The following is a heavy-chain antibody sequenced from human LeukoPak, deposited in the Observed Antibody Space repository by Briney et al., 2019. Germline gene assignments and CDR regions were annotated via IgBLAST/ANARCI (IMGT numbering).Heavy chain of an antibody. Sequence: PSETLSLTRTVSGGSISSYYWSWIRQPPGKGLEWIGYIYYSGSTNYNPSLKSRVTISVDTSKNQFSLKLSSVTAADTAVYYCARSDSRSSSWYVRYGMDVWGQGTTVTVSS. CDR3: ARSDSRSSSWYVRYGMDV. V-gene: IGHV4-59*01. CDR1: GGSISSYY. D-gene: IGHD6-13*01. CDR2: IYYSGST. J-gene: IGHJ6*02.